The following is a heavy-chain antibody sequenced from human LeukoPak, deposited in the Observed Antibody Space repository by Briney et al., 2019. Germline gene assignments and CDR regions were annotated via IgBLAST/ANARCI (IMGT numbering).Heavy chain of an antibody. CDR1: GGSFSGYY. CDR3: ARILVPISSGWHPDY. V-gene: IGHV4-34*09. D-gene: IGHD6-19*01. CDR2: INHSGST. J-gene: IGHJ4*02. Sequence: SETLSLTCAVYGGSFSGYYWSWIRQPPGKGLEWIGEINHSGSTNYNPSLKSRVTISVDTSKNQFSLKLSSVTAADTAVYYCARILVPISSGWHPDYWGQGTLVTVSS.